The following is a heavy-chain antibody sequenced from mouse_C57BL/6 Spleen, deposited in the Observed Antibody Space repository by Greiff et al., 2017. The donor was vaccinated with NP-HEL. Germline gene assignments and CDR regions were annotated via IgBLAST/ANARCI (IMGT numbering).Heavy chain of an antibody. CDR1: GYTFTSYW. Sequence: QVQLKESGAELVKPGASVKMSCKASGYTFTSYWITWVKQMPVQGLEWIGDIYPGSGSTNYNEKFKGKATLTVDTSSSTAYMQLSSLTSEDSAVYYCARSGYGSAQAMDYWGQGTSVTVSS. D-gene: IGHD1-1*01. J-gene: IGHJ4*01. V-gene: IGHV1-55*01. CDR3: ARSGYGSAQAMDY. CDR2: IYPGSGST.